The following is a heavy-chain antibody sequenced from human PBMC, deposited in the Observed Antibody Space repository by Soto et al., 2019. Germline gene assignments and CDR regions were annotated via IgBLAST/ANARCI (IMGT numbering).Heavy chain of an antibody. Sequence: QVQLVQSGAEVKRPGASVKVSCKASGYTFTNYDVAWVRRAPGQGLQWMGWISFSKGKTYYEQSFQGRVTMTTDTVTTTGYMEVRRLRSDETAVYYCARKGYIGNFGLDVWCQGPTVTVSS. CDR2: ISFSKGKT. CDR1: GYTFTNYD. V-gene: IGHV1-18*01. J-gene: IGHJ6*02. CDR3: ARKGYIGNFGLDV. D-gene: IGHD5-12*01.